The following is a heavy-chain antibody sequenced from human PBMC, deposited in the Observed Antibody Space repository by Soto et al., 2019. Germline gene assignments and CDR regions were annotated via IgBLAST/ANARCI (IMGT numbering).Heavy chain of an antibody. D-gene: IGHD5-12*01. Sequence: GSLRLSCAASGVTFSSYAMPWVRQAPGKGLEWVAVISYDGSNKYYADSVKGRFTISRDNSKNTLYLQMNSLRAEDTAVYYCARDPVQDGYNLFYFDYWGQGTLVTV. J-gene: IGHJ4*02. CDR1: GVTFSSYA. V-gene: IGHV3-30-3*01. CDR3: ARDPVQDGYNLFYFDY. CDR2: ISYDGSNK.